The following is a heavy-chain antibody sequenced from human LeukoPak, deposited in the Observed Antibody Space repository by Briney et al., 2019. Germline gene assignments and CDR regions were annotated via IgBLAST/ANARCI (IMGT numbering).Heavy chain of an antibody. CDR1: GFTFSSYA. CDR2: ISGSGGST. D-gene: IGHD4-23*01. CDR3: AKDYGGNPYNWFDP. V-gene: IGHV3-23*01. Sequence: GGSLRLSCAAAGFTFSSYAMSWVRQAPGKGLEWVSAISGSGGSTYYADSVKGRFTISRDNSKNTLYLQMNSLRAEDTAVYYCAKDYGGNPYNWFDPWGQGTLVTVSS. J-gene: IGHJ5*02.